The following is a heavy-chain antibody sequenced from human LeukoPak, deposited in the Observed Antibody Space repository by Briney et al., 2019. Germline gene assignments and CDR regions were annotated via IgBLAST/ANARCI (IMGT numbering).Heavy chain of an antibody. V-gene: IGHV1-2*02. J-gene: IGHJ4*02. CDR3: ARDPPYSDFWSGYYPGD. CDR2: INPHSGGT. Sequence: ASVKVSCKASGYTFTNYDINWVRQATGQGLEWMGWINPHSGGTNYAQRFQGRVTMTRDTSISTAYMQLSRLRSDDTAVYYCARDPPYSDFWSGYYPGDWGQGTLVTVSS. CDR1: GYTFTNYD. D-gene: IGHD3-3*01.